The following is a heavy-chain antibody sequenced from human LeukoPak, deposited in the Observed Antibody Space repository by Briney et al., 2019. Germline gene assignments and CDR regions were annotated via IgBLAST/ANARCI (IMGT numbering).Heavy chain of an antibody. CDR3: ARYSSSWLGVDY. CDR1: GGSISSSSYY. V-gene: IGHV4-39*07. J-gene: IGHJ4*02. Sequence: PSETLSLTCTVSGGSISSSSYYWGWIRQPPGKGLEWIGSIYYSGSTYYNPSLKSRVTISVDTSKNQFSLKLSSVTAADTAVYYCARYSSSWLGVDYWGQGTLVTVSS. D-gene: IGHD6-13*01. CDR2: IYYSGST.